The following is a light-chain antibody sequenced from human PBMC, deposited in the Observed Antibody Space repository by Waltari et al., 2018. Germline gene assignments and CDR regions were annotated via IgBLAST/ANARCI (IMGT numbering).Light chain of an antibody. CDR1: QSVSGSD. CDR2: GAS. CDR3: QQFLTSRT. J-gene: IGKJ1*01. V-gene: IGKV3-20*01. Sequence: EIVLTQSPGTLSLSPGERATLSCTASQSVSGSDLAWYQHISGQAPRLLIYGASTRATGIPDRFSGGGSGTDFTLTISRLEPEDFAVYYCQQFLTSRTFGQGTRVEIK.